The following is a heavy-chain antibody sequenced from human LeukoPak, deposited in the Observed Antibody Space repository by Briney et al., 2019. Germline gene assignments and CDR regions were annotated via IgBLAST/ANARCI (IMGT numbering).Heavy chain of an antibody. D-gene: IGHD1-7*01. Sequence: SETLSLTCAVYGGSFSNYCWSWIRQPPGKGLEWLAEINDSGRANYNPSLMSRVTVSVDTSKNQFSLRLTSVTATDTAVYYCARRWNYGRNYYIDVWGKGATVSVSS. CDR1: GGSFSNYC. CDR3: ARRWNYGRNYYIDV. CDR2: INDSGRA. J-gene: IGHJ6*03. V-gene: IGHV4-34*01.